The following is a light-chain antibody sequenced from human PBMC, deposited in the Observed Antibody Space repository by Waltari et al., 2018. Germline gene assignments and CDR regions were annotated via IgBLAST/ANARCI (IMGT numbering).Light chain of an antibody. CDR2: GAS. CDR1: QSVSRS. CDR3: QQYTDWPLT. Sequence: EIVLTQSPATLSLSPGESATLSCRASQSVSRSLAWYQQKPGQGPRLLIYGASNRATAIPDRFSGSGSGTDFTLTISSLEPEDFAVYYCQQYTDWPLTFGGGTKVEIK. V-gene: IGKV3-15*01. J-gene: IGKJ4*01.